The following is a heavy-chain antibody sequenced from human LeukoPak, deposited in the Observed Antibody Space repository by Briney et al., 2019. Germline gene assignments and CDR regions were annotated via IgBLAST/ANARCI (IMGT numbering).Heavy chain of an antibody. Sequence: PGGSLRLSCVASGFTFSTYGMNWVRQAPGKGLEWVSSISDTGRSTYYADSVKGRFTISRDNSKDTPYLQMNSLRAEDTAVYYCARRVPYSSSSVYFEFWGLGTLVTVSS. CDR2: ISDTGRST. J-gene: IGHJ4*02. V-gene: IGHV3-23*01. D-gene: IGHD6-6*01. CDR3: ARRVPYSSSSVYFEF. CDR1: GFTFSTYG.